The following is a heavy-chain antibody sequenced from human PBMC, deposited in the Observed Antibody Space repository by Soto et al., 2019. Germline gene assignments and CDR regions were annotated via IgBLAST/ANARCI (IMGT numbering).Heavy chain of an antibody. D-gene: IGHD3-3*01. Sequence: GSLRRSCGASGFTFXSYGMHWVRQAPGKGLEWVAVIWYDGSNKYYADSVKGRFTISRDNSKNTLYLQMNSLRAEDTAVYYCAKDHYDFWSGYPPPYMDVWGKGTTVSVSS. CDR3: AKDHYDFWSGYPPPYMDV. CDR1: GFTFXSYG. V-gene: IGHV3-33*06. J-gene: IGHJ6*03. CDR2: IWYDGSNK.